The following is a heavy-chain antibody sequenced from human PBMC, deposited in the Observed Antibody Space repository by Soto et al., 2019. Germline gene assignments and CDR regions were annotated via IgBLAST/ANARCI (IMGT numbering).Heavy chain of an antibody. CDR3: ARDGGRHSSPPRSYNAFDI. D-gene: IGHD3-16*01. Sequence: GGSLRLSGVSSGFSFSAFSMNLVRQAPGKWLGGVSYISSSSSTIYYAASVKGPLTIPRDNHQNSLFLQMDSLRYEDTAVYYCARDGGRHSSPPRSYNAFDIWGQGIMVTASS. V-gene: IGHV3-48*02. CDR1: GFSFSAFS. J-gene: IGHJ3*02. CDR2: ISSSSSTI.